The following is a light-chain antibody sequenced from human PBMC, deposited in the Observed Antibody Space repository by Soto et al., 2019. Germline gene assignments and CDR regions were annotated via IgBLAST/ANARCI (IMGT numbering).Light chain of an antibody. J-gene: IGKJ5*01. V-gene: IGKV3-15*01. Sequence: EIVLTQSPDTLSVSPGEIATLSCSASQSISSNFAWYQQKPGQAPRLVIFGASTRATGIPPKFSGSGSGTESTLTISSLQSEDFAVYYCQQYNNCPPINFGQGTRLEIK. CDR3: QQYNNCPPIN. CDR1: QSISSN. CDR2: GAS.